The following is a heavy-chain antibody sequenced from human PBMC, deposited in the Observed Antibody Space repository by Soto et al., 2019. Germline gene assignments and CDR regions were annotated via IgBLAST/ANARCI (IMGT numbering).Heavy chain of an antibody. CDR1: GGTFSSYA. CDR2: IIPIFGTA. Sequence: ASVKVSCKAPGGTFSSYAISWVRQAPGQGLEWMGGIIPIFGTANYAQKFQGRVTITADESTSTAYMELSSLRSEDTAVYYCAREPNSSGWYWFDPWGQGTLVTVSS. V-gene: IGHV1-69*13. CDR3: AREPNSSGWYWFDP. D-gene: IGHD6-19*01. J-gene: IGHJ5*02.